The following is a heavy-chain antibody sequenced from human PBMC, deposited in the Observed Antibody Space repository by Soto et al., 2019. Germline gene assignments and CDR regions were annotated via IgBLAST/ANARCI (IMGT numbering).Heavy chain of an antibody. CDR3: ARGGSGGTRGD. J-gene: IGHJ4*02. CDR2: ISGSTSHT. D-gene: IGHD2-15*01. V-gene: IGHV3-11*06. CDR1: GFGFSDFY. Sequence: QVHLVQSGGGLVKPGGSLRLSCAASGFGFSDFYMNWIRQAPGKGLEWVSYISGSTSHTNYADSVRGRFTVSRDNAKNSLFLQMDSLRAEDTAIYYCARGGSGGTRGDWGQGTLVTVSS.